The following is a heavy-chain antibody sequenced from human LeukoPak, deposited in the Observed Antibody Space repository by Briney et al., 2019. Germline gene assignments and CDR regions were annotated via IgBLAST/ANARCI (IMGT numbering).Heavy chain of an antibody. D-gene: IGHD3-3*01. CDR2: IYTSGNT. Sequence: PSETLSLTCTVSGGSISSYYWSWIRQPAGKGLEWIGRIYTSGNTNYNPSLKSRVTMSVDTSKNQFSLKLSSVTAADTAVYYCAREEGYYDFWSAPSGFDYWGQGTLVTVSS. CDR3: AREEGYYDFWSAPSGFDY. V-gene: IGHV4-4*07. CDR1: GGSISSYY. J-gene: IGHJ4*02.